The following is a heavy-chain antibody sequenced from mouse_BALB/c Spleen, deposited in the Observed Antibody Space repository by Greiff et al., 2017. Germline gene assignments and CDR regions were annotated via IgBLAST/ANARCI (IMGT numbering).Heavy chain of an antibody. V-gene: IGHV5-17*02. CDR2: ISSGSSTI. D-gene: IGHD1-1*01. CDR1: GFTFSSFG. CDR3: ARRGTTVVATPYYAMDY. J-gene: IGHJ4*01. Sequence: EVNLVESGGGLVQPGGSRKLSCAASGFTFSSFGMHWVRQAPEKGLEWVAYISSGSSTIYYADTVKGRFTISRDNPKNTLFLQMTSLRSEDTAMYYCARRGTTVVATPYYAMDYWGQGTSVTVSS.